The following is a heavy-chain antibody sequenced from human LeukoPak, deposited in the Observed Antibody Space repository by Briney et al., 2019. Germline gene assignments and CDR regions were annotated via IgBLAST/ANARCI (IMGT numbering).Heavy chain of an antibody. CDR2: ISYDGSNK. J-gene: IGHJ4*02. CDR3: AKDGETYCGGDCYRDY. V-gene: IGHV3-30*18. Sequence: GESLRLSCAASGFTFSSYGMHWVRQAPGKGLEWVAVISYDGSNKYYADSVKGRFTISRDNSKNTLYLQMNSLRAEDTAVYYCAKDGETYCGGDCYRDYWGQGTLVTVSS. CDR1: GFTFSSYG. D-gene: IGHD2-21*02.